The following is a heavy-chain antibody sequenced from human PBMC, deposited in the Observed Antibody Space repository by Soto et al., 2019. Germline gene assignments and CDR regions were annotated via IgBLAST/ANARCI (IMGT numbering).Heavy chain of an antibody. CDR3: ARASDVDTVLAPCDY. CDR2: IIPIFGTV. D-gene: IGHD5-18*01. J-gene: IGHJ4*02. CDR1: GGTFSSYA. Sequence: QVQLMQSGAEVKKPGSSVEVSCKASGGTFSSYAISWVRQAPGEGLEWMGGIIPIFGTVNYAQKFQGRVTITADESTSPAYQKLGSRTSEDTAVYSCARASDVDTVLAPCDYWGQGTLVTVSS. V-gene: IGHV1-69*12.